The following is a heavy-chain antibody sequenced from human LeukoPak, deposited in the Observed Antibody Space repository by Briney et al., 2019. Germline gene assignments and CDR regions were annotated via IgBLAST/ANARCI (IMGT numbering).Heavy chain of an antibody. D-gene: IGHD4/OR15-4a*01. J-gene: IGHJ3*02. Sequence: SQTLSLTCTVSGGSISSGGDYWSLIRLHPGKALEWIGYIYYTGTTYYNSSLKSLITISVDTSKNQFSLNLSSMPAADTAVYYCARAAWRGSNSRDAFDIWGQGTVVTVSS. CDR2: IYYTGTT. V-gene: IGHV4-31*01. CDR3: ARAAWRGSNSRDAFDI. CDR1: GGSISSGGDY.